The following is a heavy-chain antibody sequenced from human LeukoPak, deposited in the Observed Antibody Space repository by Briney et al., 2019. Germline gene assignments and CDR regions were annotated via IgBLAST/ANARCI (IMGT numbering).Heavy chain of an antibody. CDR1: DDSISTYY. CDR3: ARDPAYGGDEGSFDY. J-gene: IGHJ4*02. V-gene: IGHV4-59*01. Sequence: SVTLSLTCTVSDDSISTYYWSWIRQPPGKGLEWIGYLYYTGYTKYNPSLKSRVTISLGTSKNQFSLKLTSVTAADTAVYYCARDPAYGGDEGSFDYWGQGVLVTVSS. CDR2: LYYTGYT. D-gene: IGHD2-21*01.